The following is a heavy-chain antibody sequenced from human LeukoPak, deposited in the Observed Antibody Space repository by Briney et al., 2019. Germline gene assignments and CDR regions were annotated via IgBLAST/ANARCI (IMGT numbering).Heavy chain of an antibody. CDR1: GFTFSSYA. D-gene: IGHD3-22*01. V-gene: IGHV3-23*01. CDR2: ISGSGGST. Sequence: GGSLRLSCAASGFTFSSYAMSWVRQAPGKGLEWVSAISGSGGSTYYADSVKGRFTISRDNYKNTLYLQMNSLRAEDTAVYYCAKGSGIVGMNFDYWGQGTLVTVSS. CDR3: AKGSGIVGMNFDY. J-gene: IGHJ4*02.